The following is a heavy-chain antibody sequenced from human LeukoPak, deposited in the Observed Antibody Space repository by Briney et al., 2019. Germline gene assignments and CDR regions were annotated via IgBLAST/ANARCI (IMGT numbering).Heavy chain of an antibody. D-gene: IGHD2-2*02. CDR2: ISGSGGST. Sequence: PGGSLRLSCAASGFSFSSYAMSWVRQAPGKGLEWVSAISGSGGSTYYADSVKGRFTISRDNSKNTLYLQMNSLRAEDTAVYYCASQRHLYGAFDIWGQGTMVTVSS. CDR3: ASQRHLYGAFDI. V-gene: IGHV3-23*01. J-gene: IGHJ3*02. CDR1: GFSFSSYA.